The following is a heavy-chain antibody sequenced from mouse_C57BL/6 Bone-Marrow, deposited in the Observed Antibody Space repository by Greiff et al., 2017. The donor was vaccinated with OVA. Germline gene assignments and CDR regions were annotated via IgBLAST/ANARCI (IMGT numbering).Heavy chain of an antibody. J-gene: IGHJ3*01. CDR3: ARRGGYYDWFAY. CDR2: IWSGGST. Sequence: VKLVESGPGLVQPSQSLSITCTVSGFSLTSYGVHWVRQSPGKGLEWLGVIWSGGSTDYNAAFISRLSISKDNSKSQVFFKMNSLQADDTAIYYCARRGGYYDWFAYWGQGTLVTVSA. V-gene: IGHV2-2*01. CDR1: GFSLTSYG. D-gene: IGHD2-3*01.